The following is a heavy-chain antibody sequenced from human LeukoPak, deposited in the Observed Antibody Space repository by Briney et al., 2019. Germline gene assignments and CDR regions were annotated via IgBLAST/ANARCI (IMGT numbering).Heavy chain of an antibody. D-gene: IGHD3-22*01. CDR2: IYYSGST. CDR3: ARQAMIVEKGWFDP. Sequence: SETLSLTCTVSGGSISSYYWSWIRQPPGKGLEWIGYIYYSGSTNSNPSLKSRVTISVDTSKNQFSLKLSSVTAADTAVYYCARQAMIVEKGWFDPWGQGTLVTVSS. V-gene: IGHV4-59*08. CDR1: GGSISSYY. J-gene: IGHJ5*02.